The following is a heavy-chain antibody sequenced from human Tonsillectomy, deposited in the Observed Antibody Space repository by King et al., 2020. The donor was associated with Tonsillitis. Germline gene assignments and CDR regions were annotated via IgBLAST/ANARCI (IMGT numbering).Heavy chain of an antibody. D-gene: IGHD2-21*01. J-gene: IGHJ2*01. CDR3: AKDGIAFSDWSFDL. V-gene: IGHV3-30*18. CDR2: IAYDASYE. CDR1: GFTFSNYG. Sequence: VQLVQSGGGVVQPGRSLRLSCAASGFTFSNYGMHWVRQAPGKGLEWVALIAYDASYENYADSVKGRFAISRDNSKNTLYLEMNRLRVEDTAVYYCAKDGIAFSDWSFDLWGRGTLVTVSS.